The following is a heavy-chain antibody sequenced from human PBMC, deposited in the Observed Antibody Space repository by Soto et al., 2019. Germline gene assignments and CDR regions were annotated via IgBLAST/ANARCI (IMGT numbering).Heavy chain of an antibody. J-gene: IGHJ1*01. CDR3: ARYLAYCGGDCYPFQH. D-gene: IGHD2-21*02. CDR2: INPNSGGT. Sequence: ASVKVSCKASGYTFTGYYMHWVRQAPGQGLEWMGWINPNSGGTNYAQKFQGRVTMTRDTSISTAYMELSRLRSDDTAVYYCARYLAYCGGDCYPFQHWGQGTMVTVYS. V-gene: IGHV1-2*02. CDR1: GYTFTGYY.